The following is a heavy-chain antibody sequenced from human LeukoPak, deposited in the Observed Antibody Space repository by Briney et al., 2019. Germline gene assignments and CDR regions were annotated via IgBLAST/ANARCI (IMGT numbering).Heavy chain of an antibody. Sequence: SETLSLTCTVSGGSISSYYWSWIRQPPGKGLEWIGHIYYSGSTYYNPSLKSRVTISVDTSKNQFSLKLSSVTAADTAVYYCARGVEMATNLDYWGQGTLVTVSS. CDR3: ARGVEMATNLDY. D-gene: IGHD5-24*01. CDR1: GGSISSYY. J-gene: IGHJ4*02. CDR2: IYYSGST. V-gene: IGHV4-59*12.